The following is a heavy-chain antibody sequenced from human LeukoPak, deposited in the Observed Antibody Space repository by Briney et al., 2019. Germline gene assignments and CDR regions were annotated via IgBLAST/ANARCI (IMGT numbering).Heavy chain of an antibody. J-gene: IGHJ5*02. Sequence: GASVKVSCKASGYTFTGYYMHWVRQAPGQGLEWMGWINTNTGNPTYAQGFTGRFVFSLDTSVSTAYLQISSLKAEDTAVYYCARSIAVAGTSGWFDPWGQGTLVTVSS. CDR2: INTNTGNP. V-gene: IGHV7-4-1*02. CDR1: GYTFTGYY. D-gene: IGHD6-19*01. CDR3: ARSIAVAGTSGWFDP.